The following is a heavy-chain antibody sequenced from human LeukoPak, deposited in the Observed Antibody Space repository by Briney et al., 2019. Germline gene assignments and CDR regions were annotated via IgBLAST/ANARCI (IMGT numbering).Heavy chain of an antibody. D-gene: IGHD6-13*01. Sequence: SETLSLTCTVSGGSISSYYWSWIRQPPGKGLEWIGYIYYSGSTNYNPSLKSRVTISVDTSKNQFSLKLSSVTAADTAVYYCAGGRQLVHYWGQGTLVTVSS. CDR1: GGSISSYY. J-gene: IGHJ4*02. V-gene: IGHV4-59*01. CDR2: IYYSGST. CDR3: AGGRQLVHY.